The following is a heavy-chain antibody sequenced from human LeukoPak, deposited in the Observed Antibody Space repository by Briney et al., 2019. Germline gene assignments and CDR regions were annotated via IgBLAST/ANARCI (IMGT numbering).Heavy chain of an antibody. CDR1: GYSFTNFW. CDR3: ARPNYGASDY. D-gene: IGHD4-17*01. J-gene: IGHJ4*02. CDR2: IYPGDSDT. V-gene: IGHV5-51*01. Sequence: GESLKISCKASGYSFTNFWIGWVRQMPGKGLEWMGIIYPGDSDTKYSPSFQGQVTISADKSISTAYLQWSSLKASDTAMYYCARPNYGASDYWGQGTLVTVSS.